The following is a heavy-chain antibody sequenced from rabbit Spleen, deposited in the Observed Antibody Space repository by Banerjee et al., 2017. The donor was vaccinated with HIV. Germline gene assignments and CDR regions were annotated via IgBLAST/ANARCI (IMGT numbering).Heavy chain of an antibody. CDR1: GFSFSSNY. V-gene: IGHV1S47*01. J-gene: IGHJ6*01. D-gene: IGHD2-1*01. CDR3: ARPRLWWDGMDL. Sequence: QEQLVESGGDLVKPGASLTLTCTASGFSFSSNYMCWVRQAPGKGLEWIACIYAGSSGNTWYASWVNGRFSISRSTSLNTVTLQMTSLTAADTATYFCARPRLWWDGMDLWGPGTLVTVS. CDR2: IYAGSSGNT.